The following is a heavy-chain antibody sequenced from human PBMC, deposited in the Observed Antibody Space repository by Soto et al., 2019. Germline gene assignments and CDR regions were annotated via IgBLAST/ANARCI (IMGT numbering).Heavy chain of an antibody. J-gene: IGHJ4*02. CDR1: GGSMSSYY. CDR2: IYYSGST. Sequence: SQTLSLTCTVSGGSMSSYYSSWIRQPPGKGLEWIGYIYYSGSTNYNPSLKSRVTISVDTSKNQFSPKLSSVTAADTAVYYCARDASYSYGFANFDYWGQGTLVTVS. V-gene: IGHV4-59*01. D-gene: IGHD5-18*01. CDR3: ARDASYSYGFANFDY.